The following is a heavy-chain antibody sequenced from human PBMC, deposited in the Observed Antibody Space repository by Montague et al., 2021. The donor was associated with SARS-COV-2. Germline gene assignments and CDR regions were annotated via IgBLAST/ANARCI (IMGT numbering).Heavy chain of an antibody. CDR2: IYYSGST. Sequence: SETLSLTCTVSGGSISTYYWSWIRQPPGKGLEWIGYIYYSGSTNYSPSLKSRVTISVDTSKNQFSLKLSSVTAADTAVYYCARDGCNAHQNYWYFDLWGRGTLVTVSS. CDR3: ARDGCNAHQNYWYFDL. D-gene: IGHD2-2*01. J-gene: IGHJ2*01. CDR1: GGSISTYY. V-gene: IGHV4-59*12.